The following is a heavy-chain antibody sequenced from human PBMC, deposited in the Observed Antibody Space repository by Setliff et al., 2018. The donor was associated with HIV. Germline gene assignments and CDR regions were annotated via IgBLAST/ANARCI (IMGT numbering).Heavy chain of an antibody. D-gene: IGHD3-3*01. CDR3: ARDPSDWFY. CDR2: MYYSGNT. CDR1: GVSISNYY. V-gene: IGHV4-59*01. Sequence: SETLSLTCTVSGVSISNYYWSWIRQPPGKGLEWIGYMYYSGNTNYNPSLKSRVTISVDTSKSQSSLKLNSVTAADTAVYYCARDPSDWFYWGQGTLVTVSS. J-gene: IGHJ4*02.